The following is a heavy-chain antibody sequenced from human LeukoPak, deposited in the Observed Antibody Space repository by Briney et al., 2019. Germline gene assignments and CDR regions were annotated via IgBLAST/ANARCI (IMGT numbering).Heavy chain of an antibody. CDR2: IWYDGSEK. Sequence: GGSLRLSCVASGFTFSTYGMHWVRQAPGKGLEWVAVIWYDGSEKYYGDSVKGRFTISRDNSKNTLYLQMNSLRADDTAVYYCARGSGHAFDIWGQGTMVTVSS. J-gene: IGHJ3*02. D-gene: IGHD2-15*01. CDR1: GFTFSTYG. V-gene: IGHV3-33*01. CDR3: ARGSGHAFDI.